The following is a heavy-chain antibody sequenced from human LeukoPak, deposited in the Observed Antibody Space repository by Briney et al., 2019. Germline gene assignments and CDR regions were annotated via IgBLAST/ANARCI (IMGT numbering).Heavy chain of an antibody. V-gene: IGHV4-34*01. J-gene: IGHJ6*03. Sequence: SETLSLTCAVYGGSFSGYYWSWIRQPPGKGLERIGEINHSGSTNYNPSLKSRVTISVDTSKNQFSLKLSSVTAADTAVYYCARSVGSECSSTSCYFRYYYYMDVWGKGTTVTVSS. D-gene: IGHD2-2*01. CDR1: GGSFSGYY. CDR2: INHSGST. CDR3: ARSVGSECSSTSCYFRYYYYMDV.